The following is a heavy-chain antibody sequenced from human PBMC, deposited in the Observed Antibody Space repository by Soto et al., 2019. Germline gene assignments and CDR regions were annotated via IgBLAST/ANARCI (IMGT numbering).Heavy chain of an antibody. CDR1: GFNFITFS. CDR3: VRDAYNRDAFDI. CDR2: ISASSSSI. D-gene: IGHD1-20*01. V-gene: IGHV3-21*01. J-gene: IGHJ3*02. Sequence: DVQLVESGGGLVQPGGSLRLSCAASGFNFITFSMNWVRQAPGKGLEWVSSISASSSSIYYAESVKGRFTVSRDNAKNSLYLQMNSLTAEDTALYYCVRDAYNRDAFDIWGQGTKVTVSS.